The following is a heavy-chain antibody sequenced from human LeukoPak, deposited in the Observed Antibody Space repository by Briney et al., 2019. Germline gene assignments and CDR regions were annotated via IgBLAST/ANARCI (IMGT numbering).Heavy chain of an antibody. V-gene: IGHV3-30*18. CDR3: AKDRDYGDYGFVIFQH. D-gene: IGHD4-17*01. CDR2: ISYDGSNK. CDR1: GFTFSTYW. J-gene: IGHJ1*01. Sequence: GGSLRLSCAASGFTFSTYWMSWVRQAPGKGLEWVAVISYDGSNKYYADSVKGRFTISRDNSKNTLYLQMNSLRAEDTAVYYCAKDRDYGDYGFVIFQHWGQGTLVTVSS.